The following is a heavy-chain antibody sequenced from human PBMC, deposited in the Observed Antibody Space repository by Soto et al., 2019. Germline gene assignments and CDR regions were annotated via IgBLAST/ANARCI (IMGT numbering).Heavy chain of an antibody. Sequence: PSDTLSLSCTFSGGSISSYYWRWIRQPPGKGLEWIGYIYYSGSTNYNPSLKSRVTISVDTSKNQFSLKLSSVTAADTAVYYCARSAPTVVRRYFDYWGQGTLVTVS. CDR1: GGSISSYY. V-gene: IGHV4-59*08. CDR3: ARSAPTVVRRYFDY. CDR2: IYYSGST. J-gene: IGHJ4*02. D-gene: IGHD4-17*01.